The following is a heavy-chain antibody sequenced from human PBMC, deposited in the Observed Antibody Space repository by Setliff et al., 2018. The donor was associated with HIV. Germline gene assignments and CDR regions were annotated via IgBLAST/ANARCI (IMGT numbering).Heavy chain of an antibody. Sequence: LSLTCSVSGVSMTNNYWTWIRQSPGKGLEWIGYVHYSGNTRYNPSLKSRVTISVDTSKNKFSLKLSSVTAADTAVYYCAREYCSAGSCYSGRWGQGMLVTVSS. CDR1: GVSMTNNY. V-gene: IGHV4-59*12. CDR2: VHYSGNT. CDR3: AREYCSAGSCYSGR. J-gene: IGHJ4*02. D-gene: IGHD2-15*01.